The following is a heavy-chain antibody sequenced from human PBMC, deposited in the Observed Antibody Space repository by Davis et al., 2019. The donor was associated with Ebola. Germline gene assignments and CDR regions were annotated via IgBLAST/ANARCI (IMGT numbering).Heavy chain of an antibody. J-gene: IGHJ6*02. D-gene: IGHD2-15*01. V-gene: IGHV3-33*01. Sequence: GESLKISCAASGFTFSSYGMHWVRQAPGKGLEWVAVIWYDGSHKFYADSVKGRFTISRDNSKNTLYLQMDSLRAEDTAVYYCARAVGQYYYYGMDVWGQGTTVTVSS. CDR1: GFTFSSYG. CDR2: IWYDGSHK. CDR3: ARAVGQYYYYGMDV.